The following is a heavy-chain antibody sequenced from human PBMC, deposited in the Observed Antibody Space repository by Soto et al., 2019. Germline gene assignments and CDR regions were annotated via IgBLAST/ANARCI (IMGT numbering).Heavy chain of an antibody. CDR3: AKERENSGYGPHAFDI. CDR2: ISVSGGST. Sequence: GGSLRLSCTASGFTLRSHAMSWVRQAPGKGPEWVSGISVSGGSTFYGDSVKGRFTISRDNSKNTMYLQMNSLRAEDTALYYCAKERENSGYGPHAFDIWGQGTMVTVSS. D-gene: IGHD5-12*01. V-gene: IGHV3-23*01. CDR1: GFTLRSHA. J-gene: IGHJ3*02.